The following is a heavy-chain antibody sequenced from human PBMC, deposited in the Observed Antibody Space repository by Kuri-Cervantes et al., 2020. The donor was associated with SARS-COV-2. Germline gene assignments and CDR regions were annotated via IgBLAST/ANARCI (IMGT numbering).Heavy chain of an antibody. CDR1: GFNFSRAD. Sequence: LSLTCAVSGFNFSRADIHWVRQARGKGLEWVAVISYDGKKKKCIGSGKGRLTISRDNSQNTVYLRMTNLRTEDTAMYYCATDHFGVHDFWGQGTLVTVSS. CDR2: ISYDGKKK. D-gene: IGHD2-21*01. CDR3: ATDHFGVHDF. J-gene: IGHJ4*02. V-gene: IGHV3-30*03.